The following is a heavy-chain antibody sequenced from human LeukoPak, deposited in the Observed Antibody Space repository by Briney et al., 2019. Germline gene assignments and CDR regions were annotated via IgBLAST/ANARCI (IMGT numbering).Heavy chain of an antibody. CDR1: GFTFSSYS. D-gene: IGHD3/OR15-3a*01. J-gene: IGHJ4*02. CDR2: ISSSSSYI. Sequence: GGSLRLSCAASGFTFSSYSMNWVRQAPGKGLEWVSSISSSSSYIYYADSVKGRFTISRDNAKNSLYLQMNSLRAEDTAVYYFARDVSRCLDYDFDYWGQGTLVTVSS. CDR3: ARDVSRCLDYDFDY. V-gene: IGHV3-21*01.